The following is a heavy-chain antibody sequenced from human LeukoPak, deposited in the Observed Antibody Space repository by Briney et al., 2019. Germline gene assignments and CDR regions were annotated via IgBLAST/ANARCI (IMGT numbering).Heavy chain of an antibody. CDR1: GGTFSSYA. CDR2: IIPIFGTA. V-gene: IGHV1-69*13. Sequence: ASVKVSCKASGGTFSSYAISWVRQAPGQGLEWMGGIIPIFGTANYAQKFQGRVTITADESTSTAYMELSSLRSEDTAVYYCARGLDTANDAFDIWGQGTMVTVSS. J-gene: IGHJ3*02. CDR3: ARGLDTANDAFDI. D-gene: IGHD5-18*01.